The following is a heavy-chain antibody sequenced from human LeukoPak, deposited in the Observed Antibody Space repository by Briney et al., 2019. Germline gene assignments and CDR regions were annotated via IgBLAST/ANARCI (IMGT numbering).Heavy chain of an antibody. CDR3: ARDSYCNGNRCYLTTPY. J-gene: IGHJ4*02. V-gene: IGHV3-33*01. CDR2: IWYDGSNK. D-gene: IGHD2-15*01. CDR1: GFTFSGYG. Sequence: PGRSLRLSCAASGFTFSGYGMHWVRQAPGKGLEWVAVIWYDGSNKYYADSVKGRFTISRDNSKNTLYLQMNSLRAEDTAVYYCARDSYCNGNRCYLTTPYWGQGTLVTVSS.